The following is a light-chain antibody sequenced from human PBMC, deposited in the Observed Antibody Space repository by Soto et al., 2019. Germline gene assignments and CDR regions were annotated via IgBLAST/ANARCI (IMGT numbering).Light chain of an antibody. J-gene: IGKJ2*01. Sequence: IQMTQSPSSLSASVGDSVTITCQASQDISIYLHWYQQHPGKAPKLLIYDASNLEAGVPSRFSGSGSGTHFSLTISSLQPEDFATYYCQQYETLYTFGPGTKVDIK. V-gene: IGKV1-33*01. CDR1: QDISIY. CDR3: QQYETLYT. CDR2: DAS.